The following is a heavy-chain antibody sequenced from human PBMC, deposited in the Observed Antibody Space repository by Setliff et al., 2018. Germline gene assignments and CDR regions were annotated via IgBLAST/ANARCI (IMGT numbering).Heavy chain of an antibody. Sequence: PGESLKISCKGSGYSFTNYWIGWVRQMPGKGLGWMGIICPGDSDTRYSPSFQGQVTISADKSISTAYLQWSSLKASDTAMYYCARSRSNFWSGYFNWFDPWGQGTLVTVSS. CDR2: ICPGDSDT. CDR1: GYSFTNYW. CDR3: ARSRSNFWSGYFNWFDP. J-gene: IGHJ5*02. D-gene: IGHD3-3*01. V-gene: IGHV5-51*01.